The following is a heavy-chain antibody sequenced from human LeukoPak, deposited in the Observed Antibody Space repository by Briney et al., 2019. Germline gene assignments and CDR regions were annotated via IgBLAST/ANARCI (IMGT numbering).Heavy chain of an antibody. CDR2: IYYSGST. CDR3: ATLTFGGVIAPLDY. J-gene: IGHJ4*02. Sequence: SETLSLTCTVSGGSISSSSYYWGWIRQPPGKGLEWIGSIYYSGSTYYNPSLKSRVTISVDTSKNQFSLKLSSVTAADTAVYYCATLTFGGVIAPLDYRGQGTLVTVSS. CDR1: GGSISSSSYY. V-gene: IGHV4-39*01. D-gene: IGHD3-16*02.